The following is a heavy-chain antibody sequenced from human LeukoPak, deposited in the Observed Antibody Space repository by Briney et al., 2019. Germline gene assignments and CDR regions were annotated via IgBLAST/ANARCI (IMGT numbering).Heavy chain of an antibody. Sequence: SETLSLTCAVYGGSFSGYYWSWIRQPPGKGLEWIGEINHSGSTNYNPSLKSRVTISVDTSKNQFSLKLSSVTAADTAVYYCASYYYDSSGYSLYYFGYWGQGTLVTVSS. D-gene: IGHD3-22*01. J-gene: IGHJ4*02. V-gene: IGHV4-34*01. CDR3: ASYYYDSSGYSLYYFGY. CDR2: INHSGST. CDR1: GGSFSGYY.